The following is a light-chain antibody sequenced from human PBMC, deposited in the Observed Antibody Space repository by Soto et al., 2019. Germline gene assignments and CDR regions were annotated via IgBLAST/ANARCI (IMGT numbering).Light chain of an antibody. CDR2: GAS. CDR1: QSDSTN. CDR3: QQHNNWPLT. V-gene: IGKV3-15*01. J-gene: IGKJ4*01. Sequence: EIVMTQSPATLSVSPGERATLSCRASQSDSTNLAWYQQKPGQAPRLLVYGASTRATGIRARFSGSGSGTQFTLTISSLQSEDFAVYYCQQHNNWPLTFGGGTKVEIK.